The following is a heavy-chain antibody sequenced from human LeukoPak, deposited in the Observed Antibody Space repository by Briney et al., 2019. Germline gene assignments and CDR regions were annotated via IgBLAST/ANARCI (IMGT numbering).Heavy chain of an antibody. V-gene: IGHV1-2*02. CDR2: INPNSGGT. Sequence: ASVKVSCKASGYTFTGYYMHWVRQAPGQGLEWMGWINPNSGGTNYAQKFQGRVTMTRDTSISTAYMELSSLRSEDTAVYYCARDVGPQYGDYAPFDYWGQGTLVTVSS. CDR3: ARDVGPQYGDYAPFDY. D-gene: IGHD4-17*01. J-gene: IGHJ4*02. CDR1: GYTFTGYY.